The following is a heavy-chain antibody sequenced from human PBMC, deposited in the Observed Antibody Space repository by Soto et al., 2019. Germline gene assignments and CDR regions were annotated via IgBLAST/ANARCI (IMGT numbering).Heavy chain of an antibody. CDR1: GYTFTSYY. D-gene: IGHD6-13*01. V-gene: IGHV1-46*01. CDR2: INPSGGST. CDR3: ARVIAAAADFDY. J-gene: IGHJ4*02. Sequence: ASVKVSCKASGYTFTSYYMHWVRQAPGQGLEWMGIINPSGGSTSYAQKFQGRVTMTRDTSTSTAYMELRSLGSDDTAVYYCARVIAAAADFDYWGQGTLVTVSS.